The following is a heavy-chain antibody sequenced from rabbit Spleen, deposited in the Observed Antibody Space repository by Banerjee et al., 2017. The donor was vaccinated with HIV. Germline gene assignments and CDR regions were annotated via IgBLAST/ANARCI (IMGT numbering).Heavy chain of an antibody. CDR2: IEAGSSGFT. Sequence: QSLEESGGDLVKPGGTLTLTCKASGIDFSSSSYMCWVRQAPGKGLEWIACIEAGSSGFTYFATWAKGRFTISKTSSTTVTLQMASLTAADTAIYFCARILSGHDYGDLWGPGTLVTVS. CDR3: ARILSGHDYGDL. D-gene: IGHD2-1*01. CDR1: GIDFSSSSY. V-gene: IGHV1S40*01. J-gene: IGHJ4*01.